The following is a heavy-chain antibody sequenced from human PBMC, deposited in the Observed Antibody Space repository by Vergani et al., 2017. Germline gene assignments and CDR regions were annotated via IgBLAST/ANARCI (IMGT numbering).Heavy chain of an antibody. J-gene: IGHJ6*03. CDR1: GGTFSSYA. D-gene: IGHD6-6*01. CDR3: AGACLEGYSSSSEDYYYYMDV. V-gene: IGHV1-69*12. Sequence: QVQLVQSGAEVKKPGSSVKVSCKASGGTFSSYAISWVRQAPGQGLEWMGGIIPIFGTANYAQKFQGRVTITADESTSTAYMELSSLRSEDTAVYYCAGACLEGYSSSSEDYYYYMDVWGKGTTVTVSS. CDR2: IIPIFGTA.